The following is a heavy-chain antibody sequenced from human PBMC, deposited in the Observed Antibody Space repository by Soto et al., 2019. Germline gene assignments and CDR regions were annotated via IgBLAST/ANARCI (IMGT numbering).Heavy chain of an antibody. CDR3: ARVRSSGYYGLLDY. J-gene: IGHJ4*02. CDR1: GGSVSNSSFY. Sequence: QSLPCAVSGGSVSNSSFYWSWIRQPPGERLEWIGNIYYSGSTNYNPSLKSRVTISVHTSKNQFSLKLTSVTAADTAVYYCARVRSSGYYGLLDYWGQGTLVTVSS. V-gene: IGHV4-61*01. CDR2: IYYSGST. D-gene: IGHD3-22*01.